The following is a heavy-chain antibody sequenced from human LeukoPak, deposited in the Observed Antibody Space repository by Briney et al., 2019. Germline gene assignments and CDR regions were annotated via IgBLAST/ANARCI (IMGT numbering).Heavy chain of an antibody. J-gene: IGHJ1*01. CDR2: IDYDGGSG. CDR3: TRDSGWYGLS. CDR1: GFTLSSYE. Sequence: GGSLRLSCTVSGFTLSSYEMSWIRQAPGKGLEWVSSIDYDGGSGHYADSVKGRFTISRDNSNNTLFLHLNSLRGEDTAVYYCTRDSGWYGLSWGQGTLVTVSS. D-gene: IGHD6-19*01. V-gene: IGHV3-23*01.